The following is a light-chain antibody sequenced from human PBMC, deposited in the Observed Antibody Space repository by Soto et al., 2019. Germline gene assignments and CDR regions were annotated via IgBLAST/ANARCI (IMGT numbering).Light chain of an antibody. J-gene: IGLJ2*01. Sequence: QSVLTQPASVSGSPGQSIAISCTGSSSDVGIYNYVSWYQQHPGKVPKLIIYEVTNRPSGVSHRFSGSKSGNTASLTISGLQTEDEADYYCSSFSSITREVFGGGTKLTVL. V-gene: IGLV2-14*01. CDR3: SSFSSITREV. CDR1: SSDVGIYNY. CDR2: EVT.